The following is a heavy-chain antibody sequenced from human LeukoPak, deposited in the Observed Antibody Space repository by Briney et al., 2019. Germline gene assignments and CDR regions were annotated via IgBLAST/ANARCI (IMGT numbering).Heavy chain of an antibody. D-gene: IGHD6-19*01. CDR2: INWNGGST. Sequence: PGGSLRLSCAASGFTFDDYGMSWVRQAPGKGLEWVSGINWNGGSTGYADSVKGRFTISRDNAKNSPYLQMNSLRAEDTALYYCARVRGYGSSGWYTDYWGQGTLVTVSS. CDR1: GFTFDDYG. J-gene: IGHJ4*02. V-gene: IGHV3-20*04. CDR3: ARVRGYGSSGWYTDY.